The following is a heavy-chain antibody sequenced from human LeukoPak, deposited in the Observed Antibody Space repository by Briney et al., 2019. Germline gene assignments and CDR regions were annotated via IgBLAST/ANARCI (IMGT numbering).Heavy chain of an antibody. D-gene: IGHD4-17*01. CDR2: INHCGST. J-gene: IGHJ6*02. CDR3: ARGLVTMTTSRFYFYGMDV. V-gene: IGHV4-34*01. CDR1: GESFSGYY. Sequence: PSETLSLTCAVYGESFSGYYRSWIRQPPGTGLEWIGEINHCGSTKYNPSLKSRVTISVDTSKNQFSLKLSSVTAADTAIYYCARGLVTMTTSRFYFYGMDVCGQGTTVTVSS.